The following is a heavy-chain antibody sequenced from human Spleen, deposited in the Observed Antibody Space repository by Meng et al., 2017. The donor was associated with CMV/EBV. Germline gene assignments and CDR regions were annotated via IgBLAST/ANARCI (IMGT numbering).Heavy chain of an antibody. V-gene: IGHV1-58*01. CDR2: IVVGSGNT. J-gene: IGHJ4*02. CDR3: ARDKTLVAAGAGY. D-gene: IGHD6-13*01. CDR1: GFTFATSG. Sequence: SVKVSCKASGFTFATSGVQWVRQARGQRLEWIGWIVVGSGNTNYAQNFQERVTITSDMSTRTAYMELSRLRSDDTAMYYCARDKTLVAAGAGYWGQGTLVTVSS.